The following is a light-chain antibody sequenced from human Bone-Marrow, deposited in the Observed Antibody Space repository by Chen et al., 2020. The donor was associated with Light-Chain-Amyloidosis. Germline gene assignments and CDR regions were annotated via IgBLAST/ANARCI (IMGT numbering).Light chain of an antibody. V-gene: IGLV3-1*01. J-gene: IGLJ3*02. CDR1: QLGNKY. Sequence: SYEVTQAPSVSVSPGQTASITCSGDQLGNKYVSWYQQRPGQSPTLIIYEDHRRPSGVPERFSGSNSGNTATLTISRVEAGDEADYYCQVWDRSSDRPVFGGGTKLTVL. CDR3: QVWDRSSDRPV. CDR2: EDH.